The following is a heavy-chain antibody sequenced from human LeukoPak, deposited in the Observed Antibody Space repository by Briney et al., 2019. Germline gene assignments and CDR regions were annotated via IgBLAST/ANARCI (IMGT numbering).Heavy chain of an antibody. CDR1: GFTVSSNC. Sequence: GGSLRLSCAASGFTVSSNCMSWVRQAPGKGLEWVSVIYSGGSTYYADSVKGRFTISRDNSKNTLYLQMNSLRAEDTAMYYCARHNYYDSSGYSNLYFDYWGQGTLVTVSS. V-gene: IGHV3-53*01. J-gene: IGHJ4*02. CDR2: IYSGGST. D-gene: IGHD3-22*01. CDR3: ARHNYYDSSGYSNLYFDY.